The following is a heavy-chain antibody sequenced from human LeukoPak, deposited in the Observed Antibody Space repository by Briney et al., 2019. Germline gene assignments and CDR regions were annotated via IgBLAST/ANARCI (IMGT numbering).Heavy chain of an antibody. CDR2: IFYSGST. CDR1: GGSISSSSYF. J-gene: IGHJ4*02. V-gene: IGHV4-39*01. D-gene: IGHD4-17*01. CDR3: ARQMNTVTADY. Sequence: PSETLSLTCTVSGGSISSSSYFWGWIRQPPGKGLEWIGSIFYSGSTYYNPSLNSRVPISIDTSKNQFSLRLSSVTAADTAVYYCARQMNTVTADYWGQGTLVTVSS.